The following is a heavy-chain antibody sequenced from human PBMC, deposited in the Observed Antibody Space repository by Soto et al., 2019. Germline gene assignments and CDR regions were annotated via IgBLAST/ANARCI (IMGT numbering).Heavy chain of an antibody. CDR3: ARIVATLSPDY. CDR1: GYTFTSYG. J-gene: IGHJ4*02. CDR2: ISAYNGNT. V-gene: IGHV1-18*01. Sequence: ASVKVSCKASGYTFTSYGIGLVRQAPGQGLEWMGWISAYNGNTNYAQKLQGRVTMTTDTSTSTAYMELRSLRSDDTAVYYCARIVATLSPDYWGQGTLVTVSS. D-gene: IGHD5-12*01.